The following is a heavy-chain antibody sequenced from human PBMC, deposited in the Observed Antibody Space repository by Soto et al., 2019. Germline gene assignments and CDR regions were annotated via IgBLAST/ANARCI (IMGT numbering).Heavy chain of an antibody. D-gene: IGHD3-10*01. Sequence: VKVSCKASGYTFTGYYMHWVRQAPGQGLEWMGWINPNSGGTNYAQKFQGWVTMTRDTSISAAYMELSRLRSDDTAVYYCARWEGSGSYRYHYYGKDFWGQGTSVTVS. J-gene: IGHJ6*02. CDR1: GYTFTGYY. V-gene: IGHV1-2*04. CDR3: ARWEGSGSYRYHYYGKDF. CDR2: INPNSGGT.